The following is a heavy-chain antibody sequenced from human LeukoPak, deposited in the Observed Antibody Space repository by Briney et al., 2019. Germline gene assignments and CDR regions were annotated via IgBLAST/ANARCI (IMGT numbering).Heavy chain of an antibody. D-gene: IGHD2-15*01. CDR3: ARGRYCSGGSCYHKRTTYYFDY. CDR2: IYYSGST. Sequence: SETLSLTCTVSGGSISSYYWSWIRQPPGKGLEWIGYIYYSGSTNYNPSLKRRVTISVDTSKNQFSLKRSSVTAADTAVYYCARGRYCSGGSCYHKRTTYYFDYWGQGTLVTVSS. V-gene: IGHV4-59*01. CDR1: GGSISSYY. J-gene: IGHJ4*02.